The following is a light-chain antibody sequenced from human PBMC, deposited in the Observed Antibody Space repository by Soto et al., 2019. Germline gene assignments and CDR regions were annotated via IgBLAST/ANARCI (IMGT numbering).Light chain of an antibody. J-gene: IGKJ4*01. CDR3: QQRSKGLT. CDR1: QSVSSY. Sequence: EIVLTQSPATLSLSPGERATLSCRASQSVSSYLAWYQQKPGQAPRLLIYDASNRATGIPARFSGSGSGTDFTLTISSLDSEDFAVYYCQQRSKGLTFGGGTKVEIK. CDR2: DAS. V-gene: IGKV3-11*01.